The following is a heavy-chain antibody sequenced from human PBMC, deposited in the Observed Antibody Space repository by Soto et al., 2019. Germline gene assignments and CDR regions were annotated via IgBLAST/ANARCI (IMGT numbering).Heavy chain of an antibody. CDR2: ISGSGATT. J-gene: IGHJ6*02. CDR3: AKSGSNGYNYAMDV. D-gene: IGHD3-22*01. Sequence: EVQLLESGGGLVQPGGSLRLSCAASGFSFSNYAMRWVRQAPGKGLEWVSAISGSGATTYYADSVKGRFTISRDNYKNTLYLQMNSLRAEDTAVYYCAKSGSNGYNYAMDVWGQGTTVTVSS. CDR1: GFSFSNYA. V-gene: IGHV3-23*01.